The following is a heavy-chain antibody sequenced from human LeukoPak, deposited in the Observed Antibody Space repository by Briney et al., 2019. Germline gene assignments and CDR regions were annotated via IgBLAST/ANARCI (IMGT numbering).Heavy chain of an antibody. Sequence: PGGSLRLSCAASGFTFSSYWMSRVRQAPGKGLEWVANIKQDGSEKYYVDSAKGRFTISRDNAKNSLYLQMNSLRAEDTAVYYCASSRSGRTDTGYFDYWGQGTLVTVSS. D-gene: IGHD2-8*02. V-gene: IGHV3-7*01. J-gene: IGHJ4*02. CDR3: ASSRSGRTDTGYFDY. CDR1: GFTFSSYW. CDR2: IKQDGSEK.